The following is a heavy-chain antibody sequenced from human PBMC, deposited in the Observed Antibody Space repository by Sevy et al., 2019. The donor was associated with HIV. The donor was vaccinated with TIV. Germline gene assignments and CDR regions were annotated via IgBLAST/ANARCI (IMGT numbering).Heavy chain of an antibody. J-gene: IGHJ4*02. Sequence: ASVKVSCSTSGYTFSVHYIYRVRQAAGQGLEWMGWINPNTGDTNFSPKFQGRVTMTRDSSINRAYMELSRLTSADTAVYFCARLRYSDPSGQYYGGGADYFDYWGQGTLVTVSS. D-gene: IGHD3-22*01. CDR2: INPNTGDT. V-gene: IGHV1-2*02. CDR3: ARLRYSDPSGQYYGGGADYFDY. CDR1: GYTFSVHY.